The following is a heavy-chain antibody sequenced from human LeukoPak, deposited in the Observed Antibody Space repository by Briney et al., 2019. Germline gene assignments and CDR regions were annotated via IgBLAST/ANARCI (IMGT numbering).Heavy chain of an antibody. D-gene: IGHD3-10*01. CDR2: ISYDGSNK. J-gene: IGHJ4*02. CDR3: AKDQSYYGSGSHYFDY. V-gene: IGHV3-30*18. CDR1: RFTFSSYG. Sequence: GGSLRLSCAASRFTFSSYGMHWVRQAPGKGLEWVAVISYDGSNKYSADSVKGRFTISRDNSKNTLYLQMNSLRAEDTAVYYCAKDQSYYGSGSHYFDYWGQGTLVTVSS.